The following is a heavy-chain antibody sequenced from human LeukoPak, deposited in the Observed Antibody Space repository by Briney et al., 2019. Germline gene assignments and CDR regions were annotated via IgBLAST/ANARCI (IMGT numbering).Heavy chain of an antibody. D-gene: IGHD4-17*01. V-gene: IGHV4-30-4*08. Sequence: SQPLSLTCTVSGGSIRSGDYYLSWIRQPPGKGLEWIGYIYYSGSTYYNPSLKSRVTISVDTSKNQFSLKLCSLPAADPAVYFCARVYGDFYFDYWGQGTLVTVSS. CDR2: IYYSGST. CDR1: GGSIRSGDYY. CDR3: ARVYGDFYFDY. J-gene: IGHJ4*02.